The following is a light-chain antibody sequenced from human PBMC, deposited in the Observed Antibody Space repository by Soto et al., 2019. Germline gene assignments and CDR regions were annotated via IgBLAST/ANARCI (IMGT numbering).Light chain of an antibody. CDR2: DVS. CDR3: CSYAGIYSHWV. V-gene: IGLV2-11*01. Sequence: QSVLTQPRSVSGSPGQSVTIYCTGTSSDVGGYNYVSWYQQHPGKAPKLMIYDVSKRPSGVPDRFSGSKSGNTASLTISGLQDEDEADYDCCSYAGIYSHWVLGGGTKLTVL. J-gene: IGLJ3*02. CDR1: SSDVGGYNY.